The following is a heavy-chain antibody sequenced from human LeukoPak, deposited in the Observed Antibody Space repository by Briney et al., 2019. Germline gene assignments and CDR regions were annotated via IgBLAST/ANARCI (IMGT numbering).Heavy chain of an antibody. V-gene: IGHV4-61*02. CDR2: IYTSGST. CDR1: GGSISSGSYY. D-gene: IGHD1-26*01. J-gene: IGHJ4*02. CDR3: ARHLGGSYSQRNYFDY. Sequence: SETLSLTCTVSGGSISSGSYYWSWIRQPAGKGLEWIGRIYTSGSTNYNPSLKSRVTISVDTSKNQFSLKLSSVTAADTAVYYCARHLGGSYSQRNYFDYWGQGTLVTVSS.